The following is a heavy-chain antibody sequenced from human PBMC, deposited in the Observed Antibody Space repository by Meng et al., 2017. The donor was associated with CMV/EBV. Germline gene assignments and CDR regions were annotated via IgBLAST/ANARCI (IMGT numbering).Heavy chain of an antibody. CDR3: ARGITIFGVVNWTGDYFDY. J-gene: IGHJ4*02. CDR2: ISAYNGNT. D-gene: IGHD3-3*01. V-gene: IGHV1-18*01. Sequence: ASVKVSCKASGYTFTSYGISWVRQAPGQGLEWMGWISAYNGNTNYAQKLQGRVTMTTDTSTSTAYMELRSLRSDDTAVYYCARGITIFGVVNWTGDYFDYWGQGTLVTVPQ. CDR1: GYTFTSYG.